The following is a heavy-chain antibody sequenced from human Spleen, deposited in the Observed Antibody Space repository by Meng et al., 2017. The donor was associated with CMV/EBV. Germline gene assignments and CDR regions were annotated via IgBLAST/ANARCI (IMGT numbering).Heavy chain of an antibody. V-gene: IGHV1-3*01. Sequence: SCKASGYTFNSYAMHWVRQAPGQRLEWMGWINAGNGNTKYSQKFQGRVTITRDTSASTAYMELSSLRSEDTAVYYCARVRRSGSYSYWGQGTLVTVSS. CDR1: GYTFNSYA. CDR2: INAGNGNT. CDR3: ARVRRSGSYSY. J-gene: IGHJ4*02. D-gene: IGHD1-26*01.